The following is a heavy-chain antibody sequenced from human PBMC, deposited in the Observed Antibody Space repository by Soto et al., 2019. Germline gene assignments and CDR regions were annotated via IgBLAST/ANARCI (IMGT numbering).Heavy chain of an antibody. D-gene: IGHD2-2*01. CDR3: ARVPTP. J-gene: IGHJ5*02. CDR1: GDPLSSSRYY. CDR2: IFYSGST. Sequence: SETLSLTCNVAGDPLSSSRYYWAWIRHPPGKGLEWIGSIFYSGSTYYNPSLKSRVTISVDRSKSQFSLKLSSVTAADTAVYYCARVPTPWGQGTLVTVSS. V-gene: IGHV4-39*07.